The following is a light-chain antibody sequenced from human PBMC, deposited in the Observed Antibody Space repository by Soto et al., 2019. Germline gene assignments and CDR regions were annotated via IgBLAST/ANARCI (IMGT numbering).Light chain of an antibody. CDR1: SSDVGGYNY. CDR3: TSYTSISLYV. Sequence: QSVLTQPASVSGSPGQSITISCTGTSSDVGGYNYVSLYQQHPGKAPKLMIYEVSNRPSGVSNRFSGSKSGNTASLTISGLQAVDEADYYCTSYTSISLYVFGTGTKVTVL. V-gene: IGLV2-14*01. CDR2: EVS. J-gene: IGLJ1*01.